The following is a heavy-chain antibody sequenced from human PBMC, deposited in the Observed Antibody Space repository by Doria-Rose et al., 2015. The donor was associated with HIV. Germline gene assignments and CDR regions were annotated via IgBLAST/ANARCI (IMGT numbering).Heavy chain of an antibody. CDR3: ARIKSSRWYHKYYFDF. J-gene: IGHJ4*02. Sequence: VLVKPTETLTPTCTVSGVSLSSPGMGVSWIRQPPGEALEWLANIFSDDERSYKTSLKSRLTISRGTSKSQVVLTMTDMDPVDTATYYCARIKSSRWYHKYYFDFWGQGTLVIVSA. CDR2: IFSDDER. CDR1: GVSLSSPGMG. D-gene: IGHD6-13*01. V-gene: IGHV2-26*01.